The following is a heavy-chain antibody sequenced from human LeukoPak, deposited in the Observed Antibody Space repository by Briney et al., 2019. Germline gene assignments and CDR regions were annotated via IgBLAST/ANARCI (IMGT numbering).Heavy chain of an antibody. CDR2: IDPSDSYT. CDR3: AREVGRVRYFDY. CDR1: GYTFSSYW. V-gene: IGHV5-10-1*01. J-gene: IGHJ4*02. Sequence: GESLRISCKGSGYTFSSYWISWVLQMPGKGLEWMGRIDPSDSYTNYSPSFQGHVTISADKSISTAYLQWSSLKASDIAMYYCAREVGRVRYFDYWGQGSLVTVSS. D-gene: IGHD2-2*01.